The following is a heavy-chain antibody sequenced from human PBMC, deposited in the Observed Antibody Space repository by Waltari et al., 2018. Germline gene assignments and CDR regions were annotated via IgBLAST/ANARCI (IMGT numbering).Heavy chain of an antibody. CDR1: GHSFIRFF. CDR3: ALGTGGTWNSNDAFDI. D-gene: IGHD1-1*01. Sequence: QVQLVESGGGVVQPGGSLRLACAAPGHSFIRFFIHWVRQAPGKGLEWVSFIPFDGNNKYYPDSVKGRFTVSRDNSKSVLYLQMNSLRPEDTAIYYCALGTGGTWNSNDAFDIWGQGTPVTVSS. V-gene: IGHV3-30*02. CDR2: IPFDGNNK. J-gene: IGHJ3*02.